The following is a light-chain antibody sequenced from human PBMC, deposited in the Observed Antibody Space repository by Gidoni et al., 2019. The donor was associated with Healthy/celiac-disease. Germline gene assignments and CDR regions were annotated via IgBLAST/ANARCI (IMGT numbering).Light chain of an antibody. J-gene: IGKJ1*01. Sequence: IVTTQSPATLSVSPVERATLSCRASQSVSSNLAWYQQKPGQAPRLLIYGASTRATGIPARFSGSGSGTEFTLTISSRQSEDVAVYYCQQYNNWPLTWTFGQGTRVEIK. V-gene: IGKV3-15*01. CDR1: QSVSSN. CDR2: GAS. CDR3: QQYNNWPLTWT.